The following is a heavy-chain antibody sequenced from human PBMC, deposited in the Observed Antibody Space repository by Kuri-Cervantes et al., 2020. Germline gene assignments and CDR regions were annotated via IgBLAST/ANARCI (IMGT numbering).Heavy chain of an antibody. CDR1: GGSITSYY. V-gene: IGHV4-59*13. D-gene: IGHD2-15*01. CDR3: AKTSGGGLGYSLYYGMDV. Sequence: GSLRLSCTVSGGSITSYYWNWIRQPPGKGLEWIGYIYYNGITNYNPSLKSRVTISIDTSKNQFSLKLSSVTAADTAVYYCAKTSGGGLGYSLYYGMDVWGQGTTVTVSS. CDR2: IYYNGIT. J-gene: IGHJ6*02.